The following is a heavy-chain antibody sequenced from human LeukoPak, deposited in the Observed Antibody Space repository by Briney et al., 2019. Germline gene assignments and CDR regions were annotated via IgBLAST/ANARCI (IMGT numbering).Heavy chain of an antibody. Sequence: PGGSLRLSCAASGFRFSSYGMHWVRQAPGKGLEWVAVISDDGIKIYYGDSVKGRFTISRDNAKNSLYLQMNSLRAEDTAVYYCARNLPAADYWGRGTLVTVSS. D-gene: IGHD2-2*01. J-gene: IGHJ4*02. CDR3: ARNLPAADY. CDR1: GFRFSSYG. CDR2: ISDDGIKI. V-gene: IGHV3-30*03.